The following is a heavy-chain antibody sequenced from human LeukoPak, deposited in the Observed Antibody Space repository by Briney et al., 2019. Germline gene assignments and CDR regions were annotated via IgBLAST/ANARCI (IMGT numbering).Heavy chain of an antibody. Sequence: ASVKVSCKASGYTFTGYYMHWVRQAPGQGLEWMGWINPNSGGTNYAQKFQGRVTMTRDTSISTAYMELSRLRSDDTAVYYCAKDRSSGTGDDYWGQGTLVTVSS. V-gene: IGHV1-2*02. CDR3: AKDRSSGTGDDY. J-gene: IGHJ4*02. D-gene: IGHD6-19*01. CDR1: GYTFTGYY. CDR2: INPNSGGT.